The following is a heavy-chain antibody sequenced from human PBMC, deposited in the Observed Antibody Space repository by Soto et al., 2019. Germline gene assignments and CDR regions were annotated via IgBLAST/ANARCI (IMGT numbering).Heavy chain of an antibody. V-gene: IGHV3-30*03. CDR1: GFTFSSYG. Sequence: QVQLVESGGGVVQPGRSLRLSCAASGFTFSSYGMHWVRQAPGKGLEWVAVISYDGSNKYYADSVKGRFTISRDNSKKTLYLQMNSLRAEDTAVYYCAQTHGDYVVPRAEYFQHWGQGTLVTVSS. CDR3: AQTHGDYVVPRAEYFQH. CDR2: ISYDGSNK. J-gene: IGHJ1*01. D-gene: IGHD4-17*01.